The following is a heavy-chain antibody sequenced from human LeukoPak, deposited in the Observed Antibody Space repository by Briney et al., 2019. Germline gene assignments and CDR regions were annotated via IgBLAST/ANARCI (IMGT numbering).Heavy chain of an antibody. CDR2: ISGSGGST. J-gene: IGHJ4*02. CDR1: GFTVSSNY. Sequence: GGSLRLSCAASGFTVSSNYMSWVRQAPGKGLEWVSVISGSGGSTYYADSVKGRFTISRDNSKNTLYLQMNSLRAEDTAVYYCAIKQWLGYFDYWGQGTLVTVFS. CDR3: AIKQWLGYFDY. D-gene: IGHD6-19*01. V-gene: IGHV3-23*01.